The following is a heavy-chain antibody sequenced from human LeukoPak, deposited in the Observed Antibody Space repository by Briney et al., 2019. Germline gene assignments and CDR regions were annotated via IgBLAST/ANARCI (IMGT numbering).Heavy chain of an antibody. CDR3: ARDLYYGSGSYYR. CDR1: GFTFSSYS. Sequence: GGSLRLSCAASGFTFSSYSMNWVRQAPGKGLEWVSSISSSSSYIYYADSVKGRFTISRDNAKNSLYLQVNSLRAEDTAVYYCARDLYYGSGSYYRWGQGTLVTVSS. V-gene: IGHV3-21*01. CDR2: ISSSSSYI. D-gene: IGHD3-10*01. J-gene: IGHJ4*02.